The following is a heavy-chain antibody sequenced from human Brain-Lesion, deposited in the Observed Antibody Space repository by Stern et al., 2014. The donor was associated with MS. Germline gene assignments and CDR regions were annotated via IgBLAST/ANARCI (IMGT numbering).Heavy chain of an antibody. V-gene: IGHV4-61*02. CDR2: MYISGSI. Sequence: QVQLVESGPGLVKPSQTLSLTCTVSGGSISSGSYYWNWIRQPAGKGLEWIGRMYISGSINYNPSLKSRVTISGDTPKNHFSLKVISGTAADTAVYYCARETGGYTYGDTDFFDFWGQGALVTVSS. CDR1: GGSISSGSYY. J-gene: IGHJ4*02. D-gene: IGHD5-18*01. CDR3: ARETGGYTYGDTDFFDF.